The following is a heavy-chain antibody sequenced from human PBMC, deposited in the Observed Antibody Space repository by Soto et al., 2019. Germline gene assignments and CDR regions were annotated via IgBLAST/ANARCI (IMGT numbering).Heavy chain of an antibody. Sequence: GGSLRLSCAASGFTFSNAWMNWVRQAPGKGLEWVGRIKSKTDGGTTDYAAPVKGRLTISRDDSKNTPYLQMNSLKTEDTAVYYCTTDSLLRHPTMIVVVGMDVWGQGTTVTVSS. D-gene: IGHD3-22*01. CDR3: TTDSLLRHPTMIVVVGMDV. CDR1: GFTFSNAW. CDR2: IKSKTDGGTT. V-gene: IGHV3-15*07. J-gene: IGHJ6*02.